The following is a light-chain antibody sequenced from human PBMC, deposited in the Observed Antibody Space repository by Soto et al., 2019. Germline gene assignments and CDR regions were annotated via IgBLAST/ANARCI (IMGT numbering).Light chain of an antibody. V-gene: IGLV2-14*03. CDR2: EVS. J-gene: IGLJ1*01. CDR3: SSYTTSSTVV. Sequence: QSALTPPASVFGSPGQSITISCTGTSSDVGGYNFVSWYQQHPGKAPKLMIYEVSNRPSGVSNRFSGSKSGNTASLTISGLQPEDEADYYCSSYTTSSTVVFGTGTKVTVL. CDR1: SSDVGGYNF.